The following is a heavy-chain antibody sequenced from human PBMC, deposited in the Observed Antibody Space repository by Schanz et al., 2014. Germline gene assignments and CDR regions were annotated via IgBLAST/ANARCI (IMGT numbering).Heavy chain of an antibody. V-gene: IGHV3-33*01. CDR2: IWYDGSNK. CDR1: GFTFSSYG. CDR3: GRAGTGMAGWYFEL. Sequence: QVQLVESGGGVVQPGRSLRLSCAASGFTFSSYGMHWVRQAPGTGLEWVAVIWYDGSNKYYADSVKGRFTISRDNSKNTLFLQMSSLRVDDMAVYYCGRAGTGMAGWYFELWGRGTLVTVSS. J-gene: IGHJ2*01. D-gene: IGHD5-18*01.